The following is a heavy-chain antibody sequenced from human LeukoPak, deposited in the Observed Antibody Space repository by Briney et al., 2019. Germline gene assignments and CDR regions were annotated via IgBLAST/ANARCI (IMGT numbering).Heavy chain of an antibody. CDR2: IIPIFGTA. CDR1: GGTFSSYA. D-gene: IGHD6-13*01. Sequence: GASVKVSCKASGGTFSSYAISWVRQAPGQGLEWMGGIIPIFGTANYAQKFQGRVTITADESTSTAYMELSSLRSEDTAVYYCARGLIAADLNYDYWGQGTLVTVSS. CDR3: ARGLIAADLNYDY. J-gene: IGHJ4*02. V-gene: IGHV1-69*13.